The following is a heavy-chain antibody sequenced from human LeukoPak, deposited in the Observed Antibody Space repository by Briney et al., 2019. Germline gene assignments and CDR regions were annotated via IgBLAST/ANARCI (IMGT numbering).Heavy chain of an antibody. CDR3: ARQRIGTYYVDAFDI. Sequence: PSETLSLTCSVSGDSITSGEYYWAWLRQPPGKGLEWLGSVYYSGDTYYNPSFTSRVTTSVDTSKNQFSLKLTSVTAADTAVYYCARQRIGTYYVDAFDIWGLGTMVTVSS. V-gene: IGHV4-39*01. D-gene: IGHD1-26*01. CDR1: GDSITSGEYY. CDR2: VYYSGDT. J-gene: IGHJ3*02.